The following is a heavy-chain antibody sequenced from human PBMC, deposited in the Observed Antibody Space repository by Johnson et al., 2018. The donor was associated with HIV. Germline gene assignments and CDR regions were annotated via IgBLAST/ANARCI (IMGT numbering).Heavy chain of an antibody. CDR2: INGGGGIT. CDR1: GFTFNDYG. CDR3: VKEAYGGNSPHAFDI. J-gene: IGHJ3*02. D-gene: IGHD4-23*01. V-gene: IGHV3-23*04. Sequence: VQLVESGGGLVKPGRSLRLSCAASGFTFNDYGMSWVRQAPGKGLEWVSAINGGGGITYYADSVKGRFTISRDNSNNTLYLQMNSLRAEDTAVYYCVKEAYGGNSPHAFDIWGQGTMVTVSS.